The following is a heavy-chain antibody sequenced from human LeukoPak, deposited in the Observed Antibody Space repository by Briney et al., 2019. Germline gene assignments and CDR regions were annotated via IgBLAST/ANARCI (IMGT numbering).Heavy chain of an antibody. V-gene: IGHV3-23*01. CDR1: GFTFSSYA. CDR3: AKDYYDSSGPSFDH. J-gene: IGHJ4*02. CDR2: ISGGGGST. Sequence: PGGSLRLSCAASGFTFSSYAMGWVRQAPGKGLQWVSAISGGGGSTYYADSVKGRFTISRDNSKNTLFLQMNSLRAEDTAVYYCAKDYYDSSGPSFDHWGQGTLVTVSS. D-gene: IGHD3-22*01.